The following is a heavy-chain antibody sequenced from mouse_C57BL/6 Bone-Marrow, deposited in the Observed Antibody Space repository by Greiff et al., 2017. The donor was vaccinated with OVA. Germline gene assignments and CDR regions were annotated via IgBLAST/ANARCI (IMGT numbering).Heavy chain of an antibody. J-gene: IGHJ1*03. CDR2: IWTGGGT. D-gene: IGHD1-1*01. CDR3: ARSSFWYLDV. V-gene: IGHV2-9-1*01. CDR1: GFSLTSYA. Sequence: QVQLQQSGPGLVAPSQSLSITCTVSGFSLTSYAISWVRQPPGQGLEWLGVIWTGGGTNYNSALKSSLSISKDNAKSQVFLKKNSLQTDDTARYYCARSSFWYLDVWGTGTTVTVSS.